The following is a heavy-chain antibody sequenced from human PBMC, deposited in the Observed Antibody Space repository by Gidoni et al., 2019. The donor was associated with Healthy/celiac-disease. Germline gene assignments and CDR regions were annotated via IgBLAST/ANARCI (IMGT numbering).Heavy chain of an antibody. CDR3: TREQQLLKRPPRRANPPVY. J-gene: IGHJ4*02. CDR1: GFTFGDYA. V-gene: IGHV3-49*05. Sequence: EVQLVESGGGLVKPGRSLRLSCTASGFTFGDYAMSWFGQAPGKGLEWLGFIRSKAYGGTTEYAASVKGRFTISRDDSKSIAYLQMNSLKTEDTAVYYCTREQQLLKRPPRRANPPVYWGQGTLVTVSS. D-gene: IGHD6-13*01. CDR2: IRSKAYGGTT.